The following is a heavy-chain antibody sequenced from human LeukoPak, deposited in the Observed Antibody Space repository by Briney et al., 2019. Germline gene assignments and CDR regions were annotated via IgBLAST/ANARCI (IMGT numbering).Heavy chain of an antibody. J-gene: IGHJ4*02. Sequence: GGSLRLSCAASGFTFSTYSMNWVRQAPGKGLEWVSSISSSSSYIYYADSVKGRFTISRDNAKNSLYLQMNSLRAEDTAVYYCARAFMITFGGAFDYWGQGTLVTVSS. CDR1: GFTFSTYS. CDR2: ISSSSSYI. V-gene: IGHV3-21*01. CDR3: ARAFMITFGGAFDY. D-gene: IGHD3-16*01.